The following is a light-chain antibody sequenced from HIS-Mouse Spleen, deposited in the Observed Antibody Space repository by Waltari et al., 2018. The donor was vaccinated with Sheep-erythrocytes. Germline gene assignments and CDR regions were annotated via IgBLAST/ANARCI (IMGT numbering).Light chain of an antibody. V-gene: IGLV2-11*01. CDR2: DVS. J-gene: IGLJ1*01. CDR1: SSALGGDNY. Sequence: QSALTQPRSVSGSPGQSVTISCTGTSSALGGDNYFPWYQQHPGKAPKLMIYDVSKRPSGVPDRFSGSKSGNTASLTISGLQAEDEADYYCCSYAGSYNHVFATGTKVTVL. CDR3: CSYAGSYNHV.